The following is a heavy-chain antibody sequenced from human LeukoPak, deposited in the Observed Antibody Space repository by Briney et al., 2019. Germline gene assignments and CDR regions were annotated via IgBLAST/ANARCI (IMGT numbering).Heavy chain of an antibody. CDR1: GVSISNYY. Sequence: PSETLSLTCTISGVSISNYYWSWIRQPPGKGLEWIGYIYYSGSTNYNPSLKSRVTISVDTSKNQFSLKLSSVTAADTAVYYCARDGGDYGIWGQGTLVTVSS. V-gene: IGHV4-59*01. J-gene: IGHJ4*02. CDR2: IYYSGST. D-gene: IGHD4-17*01. CDR3: ARDGGDYGI.